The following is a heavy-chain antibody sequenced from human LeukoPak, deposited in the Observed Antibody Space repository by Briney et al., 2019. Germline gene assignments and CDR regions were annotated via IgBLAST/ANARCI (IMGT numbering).Heavy chain of an antibody. Sequence: SVKVSCKASGYTFTSYDINWVRQAPGQGLEWMGGIIPIFGTANYAQKFQGRVTITTDESTSTAYMELSSLRSEDTAVYYCARDRYNGDYDFWSPFDYWGQGTLVTVSS. V-gene: IGHV1-69*05. D-gene: IGHD3-3*01. CDR3: ARDRYNGDYDFWSPFDY. J-gene: IGHJ4*02. CDR1: GYTFTSYD. CDR2: IIPIFGTA.